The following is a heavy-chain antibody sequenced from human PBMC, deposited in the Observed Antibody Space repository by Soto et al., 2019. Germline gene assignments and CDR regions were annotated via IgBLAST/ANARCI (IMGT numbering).Heavy chain of an antibody. J-gene: IGHJ5*02. Sequence: QVQLQESGPRLVKPSETLSLTCTVSGDSISSYNWSWIRQPPGKGLEWIGYIYYSGSTNYNPSLKSRVTISVDTPKNQFSLKLTSVTAADTAVYYCARGVATIGPWGQGTLVTVSS. CDR3: ARGVATIGP. V-gene: IGHV4-59*01. CDR1: GDSISSYN. D-gene: IGHD5-12*01. CDR2: IYYSGST.